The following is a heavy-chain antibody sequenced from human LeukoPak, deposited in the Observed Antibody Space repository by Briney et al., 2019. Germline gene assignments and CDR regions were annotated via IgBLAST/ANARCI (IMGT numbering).Heavy chain of an antibody. CDR3: TTVIVVVPAATAAYDGY. CDR1: GFTFSNAW. J-gene: IGHJ4*02. CDR2: IKSKTDGGTT. V-gene: IGHV3-15*07. D-gene: IGHD2-2*01. Sequence: GGSLRLSCAASGFTFSNAWMNWVRQARGEGLEWVGRIKSKTDGGTTDYAAPVKGRFTISRDDSKNTLYLQMNSLKTEDTAVYYCTTVIVVVPAATAAYDGYWGQGTLVTVSS.